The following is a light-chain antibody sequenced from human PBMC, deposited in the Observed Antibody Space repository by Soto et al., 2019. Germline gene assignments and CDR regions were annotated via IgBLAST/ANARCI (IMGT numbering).Light chain of an antibody. CDR3: SSYSSSTLLV. V-gene: IGLV2-14*01. CDR2: EVS. Sequence: QSALTQPASVSGSPGQSITIFCTGTSSDVGGYNYVSWYQHHPGKAPKLMISEVSDRPSGVSNRFSGSKSGNTASLTISGLQAEDEADYYCSSYSSSTLLVFGGGTKVTVL. CDR1: SSDVGGYNY. J-gene: IGLJ2*01.